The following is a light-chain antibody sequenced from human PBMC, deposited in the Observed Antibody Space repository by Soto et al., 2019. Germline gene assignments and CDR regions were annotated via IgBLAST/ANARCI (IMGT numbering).Light chain of an antibody. Sequence: IQLTQSPSSLSASVGDRVTISCRASQGIANFLAWYQQKPGKAPKLLIYGASTLQSGVPSRFSVSGSGTDFTRTISSLQPEDFATYYCQQLNSFPIPFGPGTKVDIK. J-gene: IGKJ3*01. CDR3: QQLNSFPIP. V-gene: IGKV1-9*01. CDR1: QGIANF. CDR2: GAS.